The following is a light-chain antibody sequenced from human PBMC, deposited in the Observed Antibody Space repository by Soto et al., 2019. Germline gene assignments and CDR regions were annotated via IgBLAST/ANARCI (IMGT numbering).Light chain of an antibody. CDR1: SSNIGINT. CDR2: SNS. Sequence: QSVLTQPPSASGTPGQRVTISCSGSSSNIGINTVAWFQQLPGTAPKLLIYSNSQRPSGVPDRFSGSKSGTSASLAISGLQSEDEADFFCAAWDDSLNGYVFGTGTKVTVL. CDR3: AAWDDSLNGYV. V-gene: IGLV1-44*01. J-gene: IGLJ1*01.